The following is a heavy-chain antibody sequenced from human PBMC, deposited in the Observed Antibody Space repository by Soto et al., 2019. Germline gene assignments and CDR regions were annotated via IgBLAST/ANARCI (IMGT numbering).Heavy chain of an antibody. J-gene: IGHJ6*02. CDR1: GFTFINYN. Sequence: PXGFLRVSCVASGFTFINYNMNWARQAPGKGLEWVSYISSRSGTIYYADSVKGRFTISRDNAKNSLYLQMNSLRDGDTAVYYCARDCGKGYGMDVWAQGTTVTVSS. V-gene: IGHV3-48*02. CDR2: ISSRSGTI. CDR3: ARDCGKGYGMDV.